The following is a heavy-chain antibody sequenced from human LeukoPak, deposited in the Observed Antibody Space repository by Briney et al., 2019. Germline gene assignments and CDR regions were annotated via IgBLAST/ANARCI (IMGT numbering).Heavy chain of an antibody. J-gene: IGHJ4*02. Sequence: SETLSLTCGVYGGSLSDYYWSWIRQPPGKGLEWIGEINHSGSTNYNPSLKSRVTISVDTSKNQFSLKLRSVTAADTAVYYCARLYGNYQNYFDYWGQGTLVTVSS. CDR1: GGSLSDYY. CDR2: INHSGST. D-gene: IGHD1-7*01. V-gene: IGHV4-34*01. CDR3: ARLYGNYQNYFDY.